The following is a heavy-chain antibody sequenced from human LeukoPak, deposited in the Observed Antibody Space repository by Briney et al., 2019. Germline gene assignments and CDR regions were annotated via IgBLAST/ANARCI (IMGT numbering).Heavy chain of an antibody. D-gene: IGHD3-3*01. V-gene: IGHV1-69*04. J-gene: IGHJ5*02. Sequence: ASVKVSCKASGGTFSSYTISWVRQAPGQGLEWMGRIIPILGIANYAQKFQGGVTITADKSTSTAYMELSSLRSEDTAVYYCARDTTYYDFWRRAWFDPWGQGTLVTVSS. CDR2: IIPILGIA. CDR1: GGTFSSYT. CDR3: ARDTTYYDFWRRAWFDP.